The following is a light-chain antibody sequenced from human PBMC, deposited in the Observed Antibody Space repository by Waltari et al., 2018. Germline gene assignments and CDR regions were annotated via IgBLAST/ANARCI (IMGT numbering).Light chain of an antibody. Sequence: QLVLTQSPSASASLGASVKLTCTLSSGHSSYAIAWHQQQPEKGPRYLMKLNSDGSHRNGDGIPDRFSGSSSGAGRYLTISSLQSEDEADYYCQTWGTGNVVFGGGTKLTVL. J-gene: IGLJ2*01. CDR1: SGHSSYA. V-gene: IGLV4-69*01. CDR3: QTWGTGNVV. CDR2: LNSDGSH.